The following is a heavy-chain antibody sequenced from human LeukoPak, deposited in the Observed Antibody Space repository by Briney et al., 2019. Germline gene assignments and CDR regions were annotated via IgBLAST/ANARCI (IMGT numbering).Heavy chain of an antibody. D-gene: IGHD2-15*01. V-gene: IGHV4-59*01. Sequence: SETLSLTCTVSGGSISSYYWSWIRQPPGKGLEWIGYIYYSGSTNYNPSLKSRVTISVDTSKNQFSLKLSSVTAADTAVYYCARRYCSGGSCLNWFDPWGQGTLVTVSS. CDR3: ARRYCSGGSCLNWFDP. CDR2: IYYSGST. J-gene: IGHJ5*02. CDR1: GGSISSYY.